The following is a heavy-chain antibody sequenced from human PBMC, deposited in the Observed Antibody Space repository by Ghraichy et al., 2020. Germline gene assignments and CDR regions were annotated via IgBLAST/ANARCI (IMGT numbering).Heavy chain of an antibody. CDR2: INSDGSST. D-gene: IGHD1-26*01. J-gene: IGHJ3*02. CDR3: AELHSSTFDI. V-gene: IGHV3-74*01. Sequence: GESLNISCEASGFTFSSYWMHWVRQAPGKGLVWVSRINSDGSSTNYADSVKGRFTISRDNAKNTLYLQMNSLRAEDTAVYYCAELHSSTFDIWGQGTMVTVSS. CDR1: GFTFSSYW.